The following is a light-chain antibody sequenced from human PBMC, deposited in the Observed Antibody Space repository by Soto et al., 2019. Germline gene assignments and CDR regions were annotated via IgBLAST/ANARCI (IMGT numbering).Light chain of an antibody. V-gene: IGLV2-14*01. CDR3: SSYTSTNTQV. J-gene: IGLJ1*01. CDR1: SSDVGGYNY. CDR2: GVS. Sequence: QSVLTQPASVSGSPGQSITISCTGTSSDVGGYNYVSWYQHHPGKAPKLVIYGVSNRPSGVSYRFSGSKSGNTASLTISGLQAEDEADYYCSSYTSTNTQVFGTRTKVTVL.